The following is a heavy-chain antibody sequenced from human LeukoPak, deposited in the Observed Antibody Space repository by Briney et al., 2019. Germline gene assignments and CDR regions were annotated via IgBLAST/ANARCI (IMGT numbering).Heavy chain of an antibody. CDR3: ARDLDY. J-gene: IGHJ4*02. CDR1: GFTFSSYW. CDR2: IKPDGSDK. V-gene: IGHV3-7*04. Sequence: QAGGSLRLSCVASGFTFSSYWMTWVRQAPGKGLEWVATIKPDGSDKYYVDSMKGRSTISRDNAKNSVSLQMNSQIVEDTAVYYCARDLDYWGRGTLVTVSS.